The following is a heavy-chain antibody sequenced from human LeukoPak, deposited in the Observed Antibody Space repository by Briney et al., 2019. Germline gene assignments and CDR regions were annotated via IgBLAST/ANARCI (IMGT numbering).Heavy chain of an antibody. Sequence: GGSLRLPCAASGFTFSNYAMSWVRQAPGKGLEWVSGISGSSGGTNYADPVKGRFTISRDNSRNTLYLQMNSLRAEDTAIYYCAKDGGPTVFYYFDYWGQGTLITVSS. CDR1: GFTFSNYA. V-gene: IGHV3-23*01. CDR3: AKDGGPTVFYYFDY. CDR2: ISGSSGGT. J-gene: IGHJ4*02. D-gene: IGHD1-1*01.